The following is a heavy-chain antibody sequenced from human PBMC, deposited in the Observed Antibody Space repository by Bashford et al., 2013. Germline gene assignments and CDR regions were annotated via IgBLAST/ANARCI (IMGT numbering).Heavy chain of an antibody. CDR2: IYPGDSDT. CDR3: ARVRVDCSSTSCYMERDGYFDY. CDR1: GYSFTSYW. V-gene: IGHV5-51*01. Sequence: ESLKISCKGSGYSFTSYWIGWVRQMPGKGLEWMGIIYPGDSDTRYSPSFQGQVTISADKSISTAYLQWSSLKASDTAMYYCARVRVDCSSTSCYMERDGYFDYWGQGTLVTVSS. D-gene: IGHD2-2*02. J-gene: IGHJ4*02.